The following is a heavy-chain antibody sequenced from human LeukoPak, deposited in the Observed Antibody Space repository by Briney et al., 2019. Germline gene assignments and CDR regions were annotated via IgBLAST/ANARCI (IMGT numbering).Heavy chain of an antibody. CDR3: ARDYYGSGSYFPLAYYYYYMDV. CDR2: IFYSGST. D-gene: IGHD3-10*01. J-gene: IGHJ6*03. V-gene: IGHV4-39*07. Sequence: PSETLSLTCTVSGGSISTSNYYWGWIRQPPGKGLEWIGNIFYSGSTYYSPSLKSRVTISVDTSKNQFSLKLSSVTAADTAVYYCARDYYGSGSYFPLAYYYYYMDVWGKGTTVTVSS. CDR1: GGSISTSNYY.